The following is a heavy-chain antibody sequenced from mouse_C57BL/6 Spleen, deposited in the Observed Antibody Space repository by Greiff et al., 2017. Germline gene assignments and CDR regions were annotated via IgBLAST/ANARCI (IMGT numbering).Heavy chain of an antibody. J-gene: IGHJ2*01. Sequence: QVQLQQSGAELARPGASVKMSCKASGYTFTSYTMHWVKQRPGQGLEWIGYINPSSGYTKYNQKFKDKATLTADKSSSTAYMQLSSLTSEDSAVYYCAREGDDPYYFDYWGQGTTLTVSS. CDR1: GYTFTSYT. D-gene: IGHD2-3*01. CDR2: INPSSGYT. V-gene: IGHV1-4*01. CDR3: AREGDDPYYFDY.